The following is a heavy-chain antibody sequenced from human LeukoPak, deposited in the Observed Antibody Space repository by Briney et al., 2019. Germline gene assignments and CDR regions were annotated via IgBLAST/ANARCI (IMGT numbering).Heavy chain of an antibody. CDR3: ARGVYDSSGYYYP. CDR2: ITTTSTTK. D-gene: IGHD3-22*01. CDR1: GFTFSTYT. V-gene: IGHV3-48*01. J-gene: IGHJ5*02. Sequence: PGGSLRLSCAASGFTFSTYTMNWVRQAPGKGLEWVSYITTTSTTKLYADSVRGRFTISRDNAKNSLYLQMNSLRAEDTAVYYCARGVYDSSGYYYPWGQGTLVTVSS.